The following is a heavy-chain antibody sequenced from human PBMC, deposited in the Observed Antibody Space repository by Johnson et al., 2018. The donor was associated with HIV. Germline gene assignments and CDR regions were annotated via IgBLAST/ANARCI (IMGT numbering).Heavy chain of an antibody. CDR3: ARDPNSSGLFGAFDI. Sequence: VQLVESGGGVVRPGGSLTLSCAASGFTFSSYAMHWVRQAPGKGLEWVAVISYDGSNKYYADSVKGRFTISRDNSKNTLYLQMNSLRAEETAVYYCARDPNSSGLFGAFDIWGQGTMVTVSS. CDR1: GFTFSSYA. V-gene: IGHV3-30-3*01. J-gene: IGHJ3*02. CDR2: ISYDGSNK. D-gene: IGHD6-19*01.